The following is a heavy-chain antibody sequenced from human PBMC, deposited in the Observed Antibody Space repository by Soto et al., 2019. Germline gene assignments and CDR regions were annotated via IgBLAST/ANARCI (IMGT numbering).Heavy chain of an antibody. V-gene: IGHV5-51*01. CDR1: GYNFAGYW. CDR3: ARGGVSTRTFDY. D-gene: IGHD3-3*01. J-gene: IGHJ4*02. Sequence: ESLKISFKGAGYNFAGYWIAWVRQMPGKGLELMGIIYPSDSDTRYRPSFQGQVTISADESISSAYLQWSSLRASDTAMYYCARGGVSTRTFDYWGQGTPVTVSS. CDR2: IYPSDSDT.